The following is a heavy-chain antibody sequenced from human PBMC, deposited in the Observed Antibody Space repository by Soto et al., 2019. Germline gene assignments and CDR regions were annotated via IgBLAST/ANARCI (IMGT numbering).Heavy chain of an antibody. CDR3: ARDTSSTSLRAEYFQF. Sequence: SETLSLTCTVSGDSISSGNYYWGWIRQPPGKGLEWIGSISYGGSTYYNPSLKGRVTISMDTSKNQFSLRLTSVTAADTAVYYCARDTSSTSLRAEYFQFWGQGTQVTVSS. CDR2: ISYGGST. CDR1: GDSISSGNYY. J-gene: IGHJ1*01. V-gene: IGHV4-39*02. D-gene: IGHD6-13*01.